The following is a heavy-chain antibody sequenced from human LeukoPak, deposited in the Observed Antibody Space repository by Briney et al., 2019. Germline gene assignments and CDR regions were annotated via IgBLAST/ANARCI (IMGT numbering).Heavy chain of an antibody. J-gene: IGHJ3*01. Sequence: NPSETPSDSRTVSGGSISSYYGSWIRQPPGKGLEWIGYIYYSGSTNYNPSLKSRVTISVDTSKNQFSLKQSSVTAADTAVYYCATDSGSYYNVRGRCAFDFWGQGTMVTVSS. CDR1: GGSISSYY. D-gene: IGHD3-10*01. CDR3: ATDSGSYYNVRGRCAFDF. V-gene: IGHV4-59*01. CDR2: IYYSGST.